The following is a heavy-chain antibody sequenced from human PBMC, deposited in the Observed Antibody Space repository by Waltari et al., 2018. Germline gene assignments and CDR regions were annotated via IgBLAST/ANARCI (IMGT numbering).Heavy chain of an antibody. CDR1: GYTFTGYY. Sequence: QVQRVQSGAEVKKPGATVKVSCTASGYTFTGYYMHWVRQAPDPGLEWMGRINPNSGGTNYAQKFQGRVTMTRDTSISTAYMELSRLRSDDTAVYYCARDLAVAGIWSYYYGMDVWGQGTTVTVSS. CDR3: ARDLAVAGIWSYYYGMDV. J-gene: IGHJ6*02. V-gene: IGHV1-2*06. CDR2: INPNSGGT. D-gene: IGHD6-19*01.